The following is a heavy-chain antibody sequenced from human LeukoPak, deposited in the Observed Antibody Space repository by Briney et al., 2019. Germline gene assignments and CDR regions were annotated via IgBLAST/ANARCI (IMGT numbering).Heavy chain of an antibody. CDR3: GGSWVG. V-gene: IGHV3-30*04. CDR2: ISYDGSNK. Sequence: PGRSLRLSCAASGFTFSSYAMHWVRQAPGKGLEWVAVISYDGSNKYYADSVKGRFTISRDNSKNTLYLQMNNLRAEDTAVYYCGGSWVGWGQGTMVTVSS. D-gene: IGHD1-26*01. J-gene: IGHJ3*01. CDR1: GFTFSSYA.